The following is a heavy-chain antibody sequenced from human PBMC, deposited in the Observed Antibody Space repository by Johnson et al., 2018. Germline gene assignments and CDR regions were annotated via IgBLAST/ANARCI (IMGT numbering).Heavy chain of an antibody. V-gene: IGHV3-21*01. D-gene: IGHD3-22*01. Sequence: VQLVESGGGLVKPGGSLRLSCAASGFTFSSYSMNWVRQAPGKGLEWVSSISSSSSYIYYADSVKGRFTISRDNAKNSLYLQMNSLRAEDTAVYYCAGDDFTTDYYYYYGMDVGGQGTTVTVSS. CDR3: AGDDFTTDYYYYYGMDV. CDR2: ISSSSSYI. J-gene: IGHJ6*02. CDR1: GFTFSSYS.